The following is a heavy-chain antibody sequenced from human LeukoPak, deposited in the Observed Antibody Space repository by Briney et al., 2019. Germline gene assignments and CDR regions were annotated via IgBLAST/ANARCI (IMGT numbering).Heavy chain of an antibody. V-gene: IGHV3-7*01. CDR1: GFTLSSYW. CDR3: ASWLVLWYGSYSSNWFDP. Sequence: GGSLRVSCVASGFTLSSYWMSWVRQAPGKGREWVANIKHDGGEKYYVDSLKGRFTISRDNAQNSLYLQMHSLRADDTAVYYCASWLVLWYGSYSSNWFDPWGQGTLVTVSS. CDR2: IKHDGGEK. D-gene: IGHD1-26*01. J-gene: IGHJ5*02.